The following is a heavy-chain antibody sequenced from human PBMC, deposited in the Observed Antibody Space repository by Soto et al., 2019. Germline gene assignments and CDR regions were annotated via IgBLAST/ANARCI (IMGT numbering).Heavy chain of an antibody. J-gene: IGHJ3*02. CDR2: IYYSGST. Sequence: SETLSLTCTVSGGSISSYYWSWIRQPPGKGLEWIGYIYYSGSTNYNPSLKSRVTISVDTSKNPFSLKLSSVTAADTAVYYCARVSSRARITIFGVVGAKFDIWGQGTMVTVSS. CDR3: ARVSSRARITIFGVVGAKFDI. D-gene: IGHD3-3*01. V-gene: IGHV4-59*01. CDR1: GGSISSYY.